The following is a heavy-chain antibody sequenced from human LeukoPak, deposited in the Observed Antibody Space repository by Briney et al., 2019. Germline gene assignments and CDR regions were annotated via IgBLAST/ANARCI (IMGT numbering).Heavy chain of an antibody. CDR3: ARGPYSSSSDWFDP. CDR1: GGSFSGYY. Sequence: PSETLSLTCAVYGGSFSGYYWSWIRQPPGKGLEWIGEINHSGSTNYNPSLKSRVTISVDTSKNQFFLKLSSVTAADTAVYYCARGPYSSSSDWFDPWGQGTLVTVSS. D-gene: IGHD6-6*01. J-gene: IGHJ5*02. V-gene: IGHV4-34*01. CDR2: INHSGST.